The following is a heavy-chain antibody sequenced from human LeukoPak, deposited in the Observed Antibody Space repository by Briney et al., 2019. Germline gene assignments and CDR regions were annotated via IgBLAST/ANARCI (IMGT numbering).Heavy chain of an antibody. CDR2: SHYSGST. J-gene: IGHJ3*02. D-gene: IGHD2-15*01. CDR1: GGSISSYY. Sequence: SETLSLTCTVSGGSISSYYWSWIRQPPGKGLEWIGCSHYSGSTNYNPSLKSRVTISVDTSKNQFSLKLSSVTAADTAVYYCARRIPYDAFDIWGQGTMVTVSS. V-gene: IGHV4-59*01. CDR3: ARRIPYDAFDI.